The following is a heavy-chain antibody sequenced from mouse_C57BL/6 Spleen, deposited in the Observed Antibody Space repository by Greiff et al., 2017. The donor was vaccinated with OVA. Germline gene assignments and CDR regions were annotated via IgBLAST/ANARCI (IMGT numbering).Heavy chain of an antibody. CDR3: ASPGGESPMDY. CDR1: GFSLTSYG. CDR2: IWSGGST. Sequence: QVQLQQSGPGLVQPSQSLSITCTVSGFSLTSYGVHWVRQSPGKGLEWLGVIWSGGSTDYNAAFISRLSISKDNSKSQVFFKMNSLQADDTAIYYCASPGGESPMDYWGQGTSVTVSS. J-gene: IGHJ4*01. V-gene: IGHV2-2*01.